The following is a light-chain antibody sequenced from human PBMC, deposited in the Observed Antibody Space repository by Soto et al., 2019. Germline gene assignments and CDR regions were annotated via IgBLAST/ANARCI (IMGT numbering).Light chain of an antibody. V-gene: IGKV3-20*01. J-gene: IGKJ1*01. Sequence: EIVLTQSPGTRSLSPGERATLSCRASQSVSSSYLAWSKQKPGPAPRLLIYGASSRATGIPDRFSGSGSGTDFTLTIRRLEPEDFAVYYCQHYGSPRTFGQGTKVDIK. CDR3: QHYGSPRT. CDR1: QSVSSSY. CDR2: GAS.